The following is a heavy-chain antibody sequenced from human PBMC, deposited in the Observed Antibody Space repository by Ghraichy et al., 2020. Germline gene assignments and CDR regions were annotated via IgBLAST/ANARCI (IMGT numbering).Heavy chain of an antibody. Sequence: LSLTCAGSGFTFSDYYMSWIRQAPGKGLEWVSYISVGGSTIYYADSVKGRFTISRDNAKNSLFLQMNSLRAGDTAVYYCARSVGATLFWYFDLWGRGTLVTVSS. CDR3: ARSVGATLFWYFDL. V-gene: IGHV3-11*01. D-gene: IGHD1-26*01. CDR2: ISVGGSTI. J-gene: IGHJ2*01. CDR1: GFTFSDYY.